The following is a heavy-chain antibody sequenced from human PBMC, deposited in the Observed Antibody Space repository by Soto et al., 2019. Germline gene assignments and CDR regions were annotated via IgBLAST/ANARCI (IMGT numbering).Heavy chain of an antibody. J-gene: IGHJ6*02. V-gene: IGHV3-23*01. CDR3: AKDKGNRPAYYYYYGMDV. CDR2: ISGSGGST. D-gene: IGHD2-2*01. Sequence: GESLKISCAASGFTFSSYAMSWVRQAPGKGLEWVSAISGSGGSTYYADSVKGRFTISRTNSKNTLYLQMNSLRAEDTAVYYCAKDKGNRPAYYYYYGMDVWGQGTTVTVSS. CDR1: GFTFSSYA.